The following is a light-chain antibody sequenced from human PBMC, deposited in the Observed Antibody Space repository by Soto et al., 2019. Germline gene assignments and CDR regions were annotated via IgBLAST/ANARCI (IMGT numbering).Light chain of an antibody. CDR2: GGS. J-gene: IGKJ1*01. CDR1: QSVSSNH. CDR3: QQYSSSRT. V-gene: IGKV3-20*01. Sequence: DIVLTQSPGTLSLSPGERATLYCRASQSVSSNHLAWYQQKPGQAPRLLIYGGSSRATGIPVGFSGSGSETDFTLTITRLEPEDFAMYYCQQYSSSRTFGQGTRWIS.